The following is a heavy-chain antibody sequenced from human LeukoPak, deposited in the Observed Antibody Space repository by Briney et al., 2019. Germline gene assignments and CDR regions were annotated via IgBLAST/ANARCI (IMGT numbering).Heavy chain of an antibody. CDR1: SGSISSYY. CDR3: ARRRDFFDY. CDR2: IYYSGST. V-gene: IGHV4-59*08. J-gene: IGHJ4*02. D-gene: IGHD2/OR15-2a*01. Sequence: SETLSLTCTVSSGSISSYYWSWIRQPPGKGLEWIGYIYYSGSTNYNPSLKSRVTISVDTSKNQFSLKLSSVTAADTAVYYCARRRDFFDYWGQGTLVTVSS.